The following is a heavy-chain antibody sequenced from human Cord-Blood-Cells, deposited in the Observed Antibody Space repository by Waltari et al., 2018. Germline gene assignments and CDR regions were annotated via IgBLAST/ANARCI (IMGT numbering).Heavy chain of an antibody. V-gene: IGHV3-9*01. J-gene: IGHJ4*02. D-gene: IGHD6-19*01. CDR1: GSTFADDA. Sequence: EVQLVESGGGLVQPGRSLRLSCAASGSTFADDAMSWCPQAPGKGLEWVSGISWNSGSIGYADSVKGRFTISRDNAKNSLYLQMNSLRAEDTALYYCAKVGDSSGWYFDYWGQGTLVTVSS. CDR3: AKVGDSSGWYFDY. CDR2: ISWNSGSI.